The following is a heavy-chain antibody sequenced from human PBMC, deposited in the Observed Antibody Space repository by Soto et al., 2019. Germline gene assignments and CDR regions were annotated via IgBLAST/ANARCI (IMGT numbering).Heavy chain of an antibody. CDR3: ARDWESTVSTWSFGAF. Sequence: QVQLVQSGAEVKKPGSSVKVSCKASGGTFSPYTVNWVRQAPGQGLEWMGRIIPFLGVTNYAQKFQARVPLTADTSTTTAYMGLSGLRFEDTAVYYCARDWESTVSTWSFGAFWGRGTLVTVSS. CDR1: GGTFSPYT. D-gene: IGHD3-10*01. V-gene: IGHV1-69*08. CDR2: IIPFLGVT. J-gene: IGHJ4*02.